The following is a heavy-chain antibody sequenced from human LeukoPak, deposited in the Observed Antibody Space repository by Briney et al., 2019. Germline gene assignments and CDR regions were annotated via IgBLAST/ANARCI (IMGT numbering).Heavy chain of an antibody. Sequence: PGGSLRLSCAASGFTFSSYGMHWVRQAPGKGLEWGAVISYDGSNKYYADSVKGRFTISRDNSKNTLYLQMNSLRAEDTAVYYCATDAYSSSSWFDYWGQGTLVTVSS. D-gene: IGHD6-6*01. V-gene: IGHV3-30*03. CDR2: ISYDGSNK. CDR1: GFTFSSYG. CDR3: ATDAYSSSSWFDY. J-gene: IGHJ4*02.